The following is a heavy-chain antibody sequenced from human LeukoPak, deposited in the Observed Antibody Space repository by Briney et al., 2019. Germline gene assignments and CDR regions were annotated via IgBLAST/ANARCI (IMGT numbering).Heavy chain of an antibody. D-gene: IGHD6-13*01. CDR2: INHSGST. V-gene: IGHV4-34*01. Sequence: PSETLSLTCAVYGGSFSGYYWSWIRQPPGKGLEWIGEINHSGSTNYNPSPKSRVTISVDTSKNQFSLKLSSVTAADTAVYYCARPSIAAAGITAFDIWGQGTMVTVSS. J-gene: IGHJ3*02. CDR1: GGSFSGYY. CDR3: ARPSIAAAGITAFDI.